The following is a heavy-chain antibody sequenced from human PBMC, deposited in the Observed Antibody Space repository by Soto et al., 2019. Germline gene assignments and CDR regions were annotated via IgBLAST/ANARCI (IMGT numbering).Heavy chain of an antibody. Sequence: SQTLSLTCAISGDSVSSNSAAWNWIRQSPSRGLEWLGRTYYRSKWYNDYAVSVKSRITINPDTSKNQFSLQLNSVTPEDTAVYYCAREDVVLVAATSYYYGMDVWGQATTVTVSS. D-gene: IGHD2-15*01. V-gene: IGHV6-1*01. J-gene: IGHJ6*02. CDR2: TYYRSKWYN. CDR1: GDSVSSNSAA. CDR3: AREDVVLVAATSYYYGMDV.